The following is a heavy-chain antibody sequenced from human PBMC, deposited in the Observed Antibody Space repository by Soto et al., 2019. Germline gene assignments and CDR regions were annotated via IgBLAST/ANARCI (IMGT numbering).Heavy chain of an antibody. J-gene: IGHJ4*02. CDR3: ARPLYRSLSWYYFDY. Sequence: PSETLSLTCTVSGGSMSSSSYYWGWIRQPPGKGLEWIGSIYYSGSTYYNPSLKSRVTISVDTSKNQFSLKLSSVTAADTAVYYCARPLYRSLSWYYFDYWGQGTLVTVSS. CDR1: GGSMSSSSYY. D-gene: IGHD2-8*01. CDR2: IYYSGST. V-gene: IGHV4-39*01.